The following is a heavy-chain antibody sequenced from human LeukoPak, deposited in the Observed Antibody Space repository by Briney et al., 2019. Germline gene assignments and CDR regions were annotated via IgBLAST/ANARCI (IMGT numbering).Heavy chain of an antibody. J-gene: IGHJ4*02. Sequence: PSETLSLTCTVSGGSLSNRSHYWGWIRQPPGQGLEWIGSLSNSGNTYYNPSLKSRVTISVDTSKNEFSLKLSSVTAADTAVYYCVRWTAGTTEDSWGQGTLVTVSS. CDR3: VRWTAGTTEDS. V-gene: IGHV4-39*01. CDR2: LSNSGNT. CDR1: GGSLSNRSHY. D-gene: IGHD1-1*01.